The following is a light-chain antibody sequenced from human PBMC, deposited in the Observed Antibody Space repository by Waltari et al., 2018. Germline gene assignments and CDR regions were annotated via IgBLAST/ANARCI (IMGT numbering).Light chain of an antibody. J-gene: IGKJ2*01. Sequence: DVPLTQYPFSLSASVGHRVTITCRATQDINGSLAWYQQKSGKAPKLLVSRASRLQNGVPSRFSGSGSGTVYTLTISGLQPEDFETFYCQHYSSSPPFTFGPGTKLDI. CDR3: QHYSSSPPFT. CDR2: RAS. V-gene: IGKV1-NL1*01. CDR1: QDINGS.